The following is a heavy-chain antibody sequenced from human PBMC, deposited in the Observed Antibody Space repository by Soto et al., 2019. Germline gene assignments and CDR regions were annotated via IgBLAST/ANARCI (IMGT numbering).Heavy chain of an antibody. CDR1: GFTFTRYS. V-gene: IGHV3-21*06. J-gene: IGHJ4*02. CDR3: ARESDDLTSNCDC. Sequence: GGSLRLSCAASGFTFTRYSMNWVRQAPGKGLEWVSSISSTTNYIYYGDSMKGRFTISRDNAKNSLYLEMNSLRAEDTAVYYGARESDDLTSNCDCWGQGTLCTVCS. CDR2: ISSTTNYI.